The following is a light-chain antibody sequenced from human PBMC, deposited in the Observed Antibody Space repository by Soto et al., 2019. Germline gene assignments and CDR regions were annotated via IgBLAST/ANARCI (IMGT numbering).Light chain of an antibody. J-gene: IGKJ1*01. CDR2: KAS. Sequence: DIQMIQSPSTLSASIRDRVTITCRASQSFATWLAWYQQKPGKAPRLLIYKASSLQSGVPSRFSGSASGTEFTLTVSSLQPDDFATYYCQHSRTFGQGTKVEIK. CDR1: QSFATW. CDR3: QHSRT. V-gene: IGKV1-5*03.